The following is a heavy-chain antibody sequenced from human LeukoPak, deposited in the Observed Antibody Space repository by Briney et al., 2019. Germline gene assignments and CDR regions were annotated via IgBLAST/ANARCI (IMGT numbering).Heavy chain of an antibody. CDR3: ARAPDGFHAFDI. Sequence: GGSLRLSCAASGFTFSSYAMHWVRQAPGKVLEWVAVISYDGSNKYYADSVKGRFTISRDNSKNTLYVQMNSLRAEDTAVYYCARAPDGFHAFDIWGQGTMVTVSS. CDR1: GFTFSSYA. D-gene: IGHD5-24*01. V-gene: IGHV3-30*01. CDR2: ISYDGSNK. J-gene: IGHJ3*02.